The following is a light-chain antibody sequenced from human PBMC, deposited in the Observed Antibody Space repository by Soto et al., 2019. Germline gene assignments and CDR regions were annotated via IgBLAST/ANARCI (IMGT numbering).Light chain of an antibody. CDR2: EGS. Sequence: QSALTQPASVSGSPGQSITVSCTGISIDVGNYDLVSWYQQHPGKAPKLLMYEGSKRPSGVANRFSGSNSGNTASLTIAGLQTEDEADYYCCSYAAGSSTLVFGGGTQLTVL. J-gene: IGLJ3*02. CDR3: CSYAAGSSTLV. V-gene: IGLV2-23*01. CDR1: SIDVGNYDL.